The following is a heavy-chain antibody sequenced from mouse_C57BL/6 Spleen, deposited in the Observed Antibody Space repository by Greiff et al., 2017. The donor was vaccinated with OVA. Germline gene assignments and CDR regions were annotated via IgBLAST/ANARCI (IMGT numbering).Heavy chain of an antibody. J-gene: IGHJ2*01. V-gene: IGHV1-82*01. Sequence: VQLQQSGPELVKPGASVKISCMASGYAFSSSWMNWVKQRPGKGLEWIGRIYPGDGDTNYNGKFKGKATLTADKSSSTAYMQLSSLTSEDSAVYFCARGGWALFDYWGQGTTLTVSS. CDR1: GYAFSSSW. CDR2: IYPGDGDT. CDR3: ARGGWALFDY. D-gene: IGHD3-2*02.